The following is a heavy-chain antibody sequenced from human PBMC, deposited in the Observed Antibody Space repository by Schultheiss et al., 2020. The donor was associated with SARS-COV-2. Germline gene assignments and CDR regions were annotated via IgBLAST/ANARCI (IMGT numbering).Heavy chain of an antibody. CDR3: ARGYCSGGSCYHLDY. D-gene: IGHD2-15*01. J-gene: IGHJ4*02. Sequence: SETLSLTCAVYGGSFSGYYWSWIRQPPGKGLEWIGYIYYSGSTYYNPSLKSRVTISVDRSKNQFSLKLSSVTAADTAVYYCARGYCSGGSCYHLDYWGQGTLVTVSS. CDR2: IYYSGST. V-gene: IGHV4-34*01. CDR1: GGSFSGYY.